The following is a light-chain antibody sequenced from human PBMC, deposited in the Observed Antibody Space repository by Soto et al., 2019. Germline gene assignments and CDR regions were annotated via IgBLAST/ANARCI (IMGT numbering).Light chain of an antibody. CDR1: SSDVGGYNY. CDR3: SSYTSSSTLHYV. CDR2: DVS. J-gene: IGLJ1*01. V-gene: IGLV2-14*01. Sequence: QSALTLPASVSGSPGQSITISCTGTSSDVGGYNYVSWYQQHPGKAPKLMIYDVSNRPSGVSNRFSGSKSGNTASLTISGLQAEDEADYYCSSYTSSSTLHYVFGTGTKLTVL.